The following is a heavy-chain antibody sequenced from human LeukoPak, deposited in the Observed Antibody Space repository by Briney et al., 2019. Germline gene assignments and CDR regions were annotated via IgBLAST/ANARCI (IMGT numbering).Heavy chain of an antibody. D-gene: IGHD4-17*01. CDR2: ISGSGGSP. J-gene: IGHJ4*02. CDR3: AKGYSVTTILVDY. CDR1: GFIFSSYA. Sequence: PGGSLRLSCAASGFIFSSYAMNWVRQAPGRGLEWVSAISGSGGSPYYADSVKGRFTISRDDSKNTLFLQMNSLRAEDTAVYYCAKGYSVTTILVDYWGQGTLVTVSS. V-gene: IGHV3-23*01.